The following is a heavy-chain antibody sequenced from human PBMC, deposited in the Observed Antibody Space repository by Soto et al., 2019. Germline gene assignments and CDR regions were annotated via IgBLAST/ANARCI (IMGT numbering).Heavy chain of an antibody. J-gene: IGHJ5*02. D-gene: IGHD2-15*01. CDR3: ARQDRVVAEGRWFDP. V-gene: IGHV4-38-2*02. CDR2: VHYSGNT. CDR1: GYSISSGYH. Sequence: SETLSLTCTVSGYSISSGYHWACIRQPPGKGLEWLGSVHYSGNTYYNPSLKSRLTISVDKSKNQFSLNLSSVTAADTAVYYCARQDRVVAEGRWFDPWGQGTLVTVSS.